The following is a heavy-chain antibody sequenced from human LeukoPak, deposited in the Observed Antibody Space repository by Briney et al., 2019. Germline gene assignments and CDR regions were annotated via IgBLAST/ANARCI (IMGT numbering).Heavy chain of an antibody. CDR2: INHSGST. V-gene: IGHV4-34*01. Sequence: PSETLSLTCAVYGGSFSGYYWSWIRQPPGKGLEWIGEINHSGSTNYNPSLKTRVIISVDTSKNQFSLKLSSVTAADTAVYYCARSRDYGDKGVFDYWGQGTLVTVSS. CDR1: GGSFSGYY. J-gene: IGHJ4*02. CDR3: ARSRDYGDKGVFDY. D-gene: IGHD4-17*01.